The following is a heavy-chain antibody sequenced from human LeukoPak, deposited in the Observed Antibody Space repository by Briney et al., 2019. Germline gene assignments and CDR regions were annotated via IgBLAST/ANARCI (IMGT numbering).Heavy chain of an antibody. V-gene: IGHV4-61*02. CDR1: GGSISSGSHY. CDR3: ARYCSGGSCYSSSAFDI. Sequence: SETLSLTCIVSGGSISSGSHYWNWIRQPAGKGLEWIGRIYTSGNTNYNATLKSRVTISSDTSKNQFSLKLSSVTAADTAVYYCARYCSGGSCYSSSAFDIWGQGTMVTVSS. J-gene: IGHJ3*02. D-gene: IGHD2-15*01. CDR2: IYTSGNT.